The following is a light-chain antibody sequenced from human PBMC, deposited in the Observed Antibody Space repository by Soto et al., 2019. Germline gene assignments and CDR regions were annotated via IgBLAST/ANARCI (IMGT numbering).Light chain of an antibody. CDR3: QQSYSTPHT. CDR1: RGISNY. CDR2: AAS. J-gene: IGKJ2*01. Sequence: DIQMTQSPSSLSASVGDRVTITCRASRGISNYLAWYQQKPGKVPKLLMYAASTLQSGVPSRFSGSGSGTDFTLTISSLQAEDVATYFCQQSYSTPHTFGQGTKLEIK. V-gene: IGKV1-27*01.